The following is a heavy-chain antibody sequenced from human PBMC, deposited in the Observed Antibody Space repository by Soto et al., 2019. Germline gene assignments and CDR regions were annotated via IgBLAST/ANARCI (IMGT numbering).Heavy chain of an antibody. J-gene: IGHJ6*03. Sequence: GGSLRLSCAASGFTFSSYAMSWVRQAPGKGLEWVSAISGSGGSTYYADSVKGRFTISRDNSKNTLYLQMNSLRAEDTAVYYCAKTGYHYDILTGGYYYYYMDVWGKGTTVTVSS. CDR1: GFTFSSYA. V-gene: IGHV3-23*01. CDR3: AKTGYHYDILTGGYYYYYMDV. D-gene: IGHD3-9*01. CDR2: ISGSGGST.